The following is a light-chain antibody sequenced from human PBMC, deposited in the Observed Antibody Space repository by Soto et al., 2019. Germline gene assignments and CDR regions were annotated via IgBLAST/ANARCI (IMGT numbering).Light chain of an antibody. CDR1: SSNIGAGFD. CDR3: QSYDSSLSGWL. V-gene: IGLV1-40*01. CDR2: DNT. J-gene: IGLJ2*01. Sequence: QPVLTQPPSVSGAPGQRVTISCTGSSSNIGAGFDVHWYQHLPGTAPKPLIYDNTNRPSGVPDRFSGSKSGTSASLAITGLQAEDEADYYCQSYDSSLSGWLFGGGTKLTVL.